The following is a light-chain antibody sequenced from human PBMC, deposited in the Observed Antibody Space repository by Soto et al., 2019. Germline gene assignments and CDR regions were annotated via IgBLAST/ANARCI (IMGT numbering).Light chain of an antibody. V-gene: IGKV1-5*03. CDR2: KAS. J-gene: IGKJ3*01. CDR3: QQYNSYSPVT. Sequence: DIQMTQSPSTLSASVGDRVTITCRASQSISSWLAWYQQKPGKAPKLLIYKASSLESGVPSRFSGSGSGPEFTLTIRSLQPDDFATYYCQQYNSYSPVTWGPGTKVDIK. CDR1: QSISSW.